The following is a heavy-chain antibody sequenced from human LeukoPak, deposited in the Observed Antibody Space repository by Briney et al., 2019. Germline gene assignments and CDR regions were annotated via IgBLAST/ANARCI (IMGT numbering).Heavy chain of an antibody. D-gene: IGHD1-7*01. CDR1: GFTFSSYA. V-gene: IGHV3-23*01. CDR2: ISGGGGST. J-gene: IGHJ2*01. CDR3: ARDPNWDYYFDL. Sequence: GGSLRLSCAASGFTFSSYAMSWVRQAPGKGLEWVSAISGGGGSTYYADSVKGRFTISRDNAKNSLYLQMNSLRDEDTAVYYCARDPNWDYYFDLWGRGTLVTVSS.